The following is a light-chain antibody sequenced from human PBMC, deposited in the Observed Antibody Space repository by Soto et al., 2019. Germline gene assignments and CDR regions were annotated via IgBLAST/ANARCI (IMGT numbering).Light chain of an antibody. J-gene: IGKJ4*01. V-gene: IGKV1-5*03. CDR3: LQDYHYPLT. Sequence: DIQMTQSPSTLSGSVGDRVTITCRASQTISSWLAWYQQKPGKAPKLLIYKASTLKSGVPSRFSGSGSGTDVTLTISSLQPEDFATYYCLQDYHYPLTFGGGTKVDIK. CDR1: QTISSW. CDR2: KAS.